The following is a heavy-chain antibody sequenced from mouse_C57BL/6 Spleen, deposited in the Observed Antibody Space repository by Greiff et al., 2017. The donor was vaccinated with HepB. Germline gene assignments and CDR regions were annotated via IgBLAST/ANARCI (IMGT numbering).Heavy chain of an antibody. V-gene: IGHV14-4*01. CDR3: IPYSNYFDY. CDR2: IDPENGDT. CDR1: GFNIKDDY. Sequence: VQLQQSGAELVRPGASVKLSCTASGFNIKDDYMHWVKQRPEQGLEWIGWIDPENGDTEYASKFQGKATITADTSSNTAYLQLSSLTSEDTAVYYCIPYSNYFDYWGQGTTLTVSS. D-gene: IGHD2-5*01. J-gene: IGHJ2*01.